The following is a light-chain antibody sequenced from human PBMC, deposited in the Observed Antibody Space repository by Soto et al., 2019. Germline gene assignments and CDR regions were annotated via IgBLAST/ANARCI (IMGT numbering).Light chain of an antibody. V-gene: IGLV2-14*01. CDR1: SSDVGGYGY. CDR2: EVT. CDR3: SSYTSTITYV. Sequence: QSVLTQPASVSGSPGQSITISCTGTSSDVGGYGYVSWYQQHPGKAPKFMIYEVTNRPSGVSHRFSGSKSANTASLTISGLQAEDEADYYCSSYTSTITYVFGTGTKVTV. J-gene: IGLJ1*01.